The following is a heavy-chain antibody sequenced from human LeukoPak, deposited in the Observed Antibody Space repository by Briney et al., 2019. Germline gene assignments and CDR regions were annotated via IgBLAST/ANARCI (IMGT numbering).Heavy chain of an antibody. D-gene: IGHD1-1*01. J-gene: IGHJ6*03. V-gene: IGHV6-1*01. CDR2: TYYRSKWYN. CDR3: AREGGGLEPQHYYYYMDV. Sequence: SQTLSLTCAISGDSVSSNSAAWNWIRQSPSRGLEWLGRTYYRSKWYNDYAVSVKSRITINPDTSKNQFSLQLNSVTPEDTAVYYCAREGGGLEPQHYYYYMDVWGKGTTVTVSS. CDR1: GDSVSSNSAA.